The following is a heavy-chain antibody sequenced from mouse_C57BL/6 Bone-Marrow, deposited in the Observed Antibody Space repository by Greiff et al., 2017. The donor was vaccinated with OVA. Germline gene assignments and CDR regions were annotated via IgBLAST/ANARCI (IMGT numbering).Heavy chain of an antibody. CDR2: IYPRSGNT. Sequence: LQESGAELARPGASVKLSCKASGYTFTSYGISWVKQRTGQGLEWIGEIYPRSGNTYYNEQFKGKATLTADKSSSTAYMELRSLTSADSAVYFCASYRWFAYWGQGTLVTVSA. CDR3: ASYRWFAY. V-gene: IGHV1-81*01. J-gene: IGHJ3*01. CDR1: GYTFTSYG.